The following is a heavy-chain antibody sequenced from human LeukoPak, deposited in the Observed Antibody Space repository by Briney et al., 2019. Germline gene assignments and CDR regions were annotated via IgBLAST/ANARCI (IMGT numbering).Heavy chain of an antibody. CDR2: INPNSGGT. Sequence: ASVKVSCKASGYTFTGYYVHWVRQAPGQGLEWMGWINPNSGGTNYAQKFQGRVTMTRDTSISTAYMELSRLRSDDTAVYYCARSAAGTPPWFDPWGQGTLVTVSS. J-gene: IGHJ5*02. CDR1: GYTFTGYY. CDR3: ARSAAGTPPWFDP. D-gene: IGHD6-13*01. V-gene: IGHV1-2*02.